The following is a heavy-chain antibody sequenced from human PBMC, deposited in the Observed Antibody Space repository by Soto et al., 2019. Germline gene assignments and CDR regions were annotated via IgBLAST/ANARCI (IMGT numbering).Heavy chain of an antibody. J-gene: IGHJ4*02. CDR2: ISGRGGSA. Sequence: ASVKVSCKASGGTFSSYAMSWVRQAPGKGLEWVSAISGRGGSAYYADSVKGRFTISRDNSKNTLYLQMNSLRAEDTAVYYCAKWGYYYDSSGYPFDYWGQGTLVTVSS. CDR1: GGTFSSYA. D-gene: IGHD3-22*01. V-gene: IGHV3-23*01. CDR3: AKWGYYYDSSGYPFDY.